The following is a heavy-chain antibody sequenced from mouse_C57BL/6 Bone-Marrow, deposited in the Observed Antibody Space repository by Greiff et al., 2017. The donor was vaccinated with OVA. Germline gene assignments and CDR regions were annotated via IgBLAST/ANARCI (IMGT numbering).Heavy chain of an antibody. CDR2: IRNKANNHAT. CDR3: ARPSTTAPFAY. J-gene: IGHJ3*01. Sequence: DVKLQESGGGLVQPGGSMKLSCAASGFTFSDAWMDWVRQSPEKGLEWVAEIRNKANNHATYYAVSVKGRFTISRDDPKSSVYLQMNSLRAEDTGIYYCARPSTTAPFAYWGQGTLVTVSA. CDR1: GFTFSDAW. D-gene: IGHD1-2*01. V-gene: IGHV6-6*01.